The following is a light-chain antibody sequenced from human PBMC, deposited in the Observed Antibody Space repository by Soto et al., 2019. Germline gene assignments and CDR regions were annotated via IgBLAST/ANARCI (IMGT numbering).Light chain of an antibody. CDR3: QQYGGSPYT. CDR1: QSVNTN. V-gene: IGKV3-15*01. J-gene: IGKJ2*01. Sequence: EIVMTQSPATLSVSPGERATLSCRASQSVNTNLAWYQQKPGQAPRLLISDASTRATGIPARFSGSGSGTEFTLTISSLQSEDFAVSYCQQYGGSPYTFGQGTKVDIK. CDR2: DAS.